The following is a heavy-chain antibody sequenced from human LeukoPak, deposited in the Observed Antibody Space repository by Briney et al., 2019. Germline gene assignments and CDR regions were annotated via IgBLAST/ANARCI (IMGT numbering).Heavy chain of an antibody. D-gene: IGHD3-22*01. CDR2: INHSGST. J-gene: IGHJ4*02. CDR1: GGSFSGYY. Sequence: SETLSLTCAVYGGSFSGYYWSWIRQPPGKGLEWIGEINHSGSTNYNPSLKSRATISVDTSKNQFSLKLSSVTAADTVVYYCARGQKRYYYDSSGYPLKSWGQGTLVTVSS. V-gene: IGHV4-34*01. CDR3: ARGQKRYYYDSSGYPLKS.